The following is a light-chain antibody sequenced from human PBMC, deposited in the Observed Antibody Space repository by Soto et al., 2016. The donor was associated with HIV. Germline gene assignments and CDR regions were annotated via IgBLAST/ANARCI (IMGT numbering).Light chain of an antibody. CDR2: AAS. CDR1: QGISSW. J-gene: IGKJ4*01. V-gene: IGKV1-12*01. Sequence: DIQMTQSPSSVSASVGDRVTITCRASQGISSWLAWYQQKPGKAPKLLIYAASSLQSGVPSRFSGSGSGTDFTLTISSLQPEDFANLPIRQQANSFPPAFGGGTKVEIK. CDR3: QQANSFPPA.